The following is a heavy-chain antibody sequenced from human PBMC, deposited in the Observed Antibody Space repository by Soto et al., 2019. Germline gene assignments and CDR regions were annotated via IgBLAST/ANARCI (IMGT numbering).Heavy chain of an antibody. CDR3: ADFKEGYDILTGRYYYYMDV. CDR2: IYYSGST. V-gene: IGHV4-59*01. Sequence: SETLSLTCTVSGGSISSYYWGWIRPPPGKGLEWIGYIYYSGSTNYNPSLKSRVTISVDASKNQFSLKLSSVTAADTAVYYCADFKEGYDILTGRYYYYMDVWGKGTTVTVSS. J-gene: IGHJ6*03. D-gene: IGHD3-9*01. CDR1: GGSISSYY.